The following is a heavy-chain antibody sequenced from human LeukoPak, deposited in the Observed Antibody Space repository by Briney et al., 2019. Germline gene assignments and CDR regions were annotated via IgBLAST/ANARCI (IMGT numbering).Heavy chain of an antibody. CDR1: GGSFSGYY. V-gene: IGHV4-34*01. CDR2: INHSGST. Sequence: SETLSLTCAVYGGSFSGYYRSWIRQPPGKGLEWIGEINHSGSTNYNPSLKSRVTISVDTSKNQFSLKLSSVTAADTAVYYCARGRGYSSSSRWFDPWGQGTLVTVSS. CDR3: ARGRGYSSSSRWFDP. D-gene: IGHD6-6*01. J-gene: IGHJ5*02.